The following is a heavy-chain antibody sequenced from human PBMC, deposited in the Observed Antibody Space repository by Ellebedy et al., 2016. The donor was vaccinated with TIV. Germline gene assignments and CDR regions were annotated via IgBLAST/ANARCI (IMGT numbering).Heavy chain of an antibody. J-gene: IGHJ6*02. CDR3: ARAVLVRGVILGPRGMDV. CDR2: IFHSGST. V-gene: IGHV4-30-2*01. Sequence: SETLSLTCDVSGDSISSGGYSLNWIRQPPGKGLEWIGYIFHSGSTYYNPSLKSRVTISADRSKNQFSLKLSSVIAADTAVYYCARAVLVRGVILGPRGMDVWGPGTTVIVSS. D-gene: IGHD3-10*01. CDR1: GDSISSGGYS.